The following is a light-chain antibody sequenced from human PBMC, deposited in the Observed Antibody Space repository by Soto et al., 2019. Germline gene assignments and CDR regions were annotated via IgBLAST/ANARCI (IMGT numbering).Light chain of an antibody. CDR1: HNTRGY. CDR2: AAS. CDR3: QQSYSNTWT. Sequence: DIQMTQFPSSLSASVRDRVTITCRASHNTRGYLNWYQQKPGKAPKLLIYAASNLQSGIPSRLSGSGYETDFTLTISSLKHEDFATYYCQQSYSNTWTFGQGTKVDIK. V-gene: IGKV1-39*01. J-gene: IGKJ1*01.